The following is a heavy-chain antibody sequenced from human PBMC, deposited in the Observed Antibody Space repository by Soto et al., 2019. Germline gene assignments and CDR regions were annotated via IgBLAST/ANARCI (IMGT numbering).Heavy chain of an antibody. CDR2: INQDGSEK. V-gene: IGHV3-7*01. CDR3: AREQN. Sequence: EVQLVESGGDLVQPGGSLRLSCAASGFTFSHYWMSWVRQAPGKGLEWVANINQDGSEKYYVDSVKGRFTISRDNARNSLYLQMNSLRAEDTAVYYCAREQNWGQGTLVTVSS. CDR1: GFTFSHYW. J-gene: IGHJ4*02.